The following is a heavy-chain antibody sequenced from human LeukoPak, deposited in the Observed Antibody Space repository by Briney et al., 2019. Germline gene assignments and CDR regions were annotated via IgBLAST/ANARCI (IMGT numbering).Heavy chain of an antibody. CDR1: GYTFTSYG. V-gene: IGHV1-18*01. CDR3: ARFGGSPYDILTGYYGYFDY. CDR2: ISAYNGNT. D-gene: IGHD3-9*01. J-gene: IGHJ4*02. Sequence: ASVKVSCKASGYTFTSYGISWVRQAPGQGLEWMGWISAYNGNTNYAQKLQGRVTMTTYTSTSTAYMELRSLRSDDTAVYYCARFGGSPYDILTGYYGYFDYWGQGTLVTVSS.